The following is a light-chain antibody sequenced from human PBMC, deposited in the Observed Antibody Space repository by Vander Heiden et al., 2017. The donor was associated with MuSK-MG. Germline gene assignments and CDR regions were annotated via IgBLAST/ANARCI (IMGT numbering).Light chain of an antibody. Sequence: DIVMTQSPDSLAVSLGERATINCKSSQYIFFGSRNQDYLAWYQQKSGRPPKLLIYGASTREPGVPDRFSGSGAGTDFTITISSLQAEDVAVYYCQRYYGVRPTFGQGTKVEIK. J-gene: IGKJ1*01. CDR3: QRYYGVRPT. CDR2: GAS. CDR1: QYIFFGSRNQDY. V-gene: IGKV4-1*01.